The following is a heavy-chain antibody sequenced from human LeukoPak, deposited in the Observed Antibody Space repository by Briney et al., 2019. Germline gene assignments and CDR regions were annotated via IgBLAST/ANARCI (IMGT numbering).Heavy chain of an antibody. J-gene: IGHJ4*02. Sequence: ASVKVSCKASGGTFISYAISWVRQAPGQGLEWMGGIIPIFGTANYAQKFQGRVTITADESTSTAYMELSSLRTEDTAVYYCASWGDESPVPGKYYDFWSGYPYYFDYWGQGTLVTVSS. CDR2: IIPIFGTA. CDR1: GGTFISYA. V-gene: IGHV1-69*13. D-gene: IGHD3-3*01. CDR3: ASWGDESPVPGKYYDFWSGYPYYFDY.